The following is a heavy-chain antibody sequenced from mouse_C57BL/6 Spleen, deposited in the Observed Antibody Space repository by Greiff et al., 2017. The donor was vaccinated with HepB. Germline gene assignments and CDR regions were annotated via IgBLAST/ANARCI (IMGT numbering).Heavy chain of an antibody. CDR1: GFTFSDYG. J-gene: IGHJ2*01. Sequence: EVMLVESGGGLVKPGGSLKLSCAASGFTFSDYGMHWVRQAPEKGLEWVAYISSGSSTNYYADTVKGRFTISRDNAKNTLFLQMTSLRSENTAMYYCARGYYYGSSDYWGQGTTLTVSS. CDR2: ISSGSSTN. V-gene: IGHV5-17*01. CDR3: ARGYYYGSSDY. D-gene: IGHD1-1*01.